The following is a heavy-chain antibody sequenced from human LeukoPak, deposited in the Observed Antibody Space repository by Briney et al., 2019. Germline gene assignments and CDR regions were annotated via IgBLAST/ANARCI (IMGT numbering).Heavy chain of an antibody. CDR1: GFTFGSYG. J-gene: IGHJ4*02. CDR2: ISYDGRNR. CDR3: AKGGVATVDYFDY. D-gene: IGHD5-12*01. Sequence: PGRSLRLSCAASGFTFGSYGMHWVRQAPGKGLQWVAVISYDGRNRYYADFVKGRFTISRDDSKNTVYLQMNSLRAEDTALYYCAKGGVATVDYFDYWGQGTLVTVSS. V-gene: IGHV3-30*18.